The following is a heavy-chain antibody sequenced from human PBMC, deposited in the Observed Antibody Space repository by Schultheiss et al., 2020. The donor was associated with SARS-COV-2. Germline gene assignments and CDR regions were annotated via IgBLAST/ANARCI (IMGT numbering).Heavy chain of an antibody. J-gene: IGHJ4*02. V-gene: IGHV3-30*01. CDR3: ARSLGKVPAAMNDY. D-gene: IGHD2-2*01. CDR2: ISYDGSNK. Sequence: SCAASGFTFSSYAMHWVRQAPGKGLEWVAVISYDGSNKYYADSVKGRFTISRDNSKNTLYLQMNSLRAEDTAVYYCARSLGKVPAAMNDYWGQGTLVTVSS. CDR1: GFTFSSYA.